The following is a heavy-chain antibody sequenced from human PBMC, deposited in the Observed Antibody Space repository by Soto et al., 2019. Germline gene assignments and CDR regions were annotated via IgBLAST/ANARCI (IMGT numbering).Heavy chain of an antibody. CDR2: ISSSGGTI. CDR3: ARSKWHDGSGRVREFDY. D-gene: IGHD3-10*01. V-gene: IGHV3-48*04. J-gene: IGHJ4*02. Sequence: GGSLRLSCAASGFTFSSYSMNWVRQAPGKGLEWVSYISSSGGTIYYADSVKGRFTISRDNAKNTMYLQMNSLRVEDTAIYYCARSKWHDGSGRVREFDYWGQGALVTVSS. CDR1: GFTFSSYS.